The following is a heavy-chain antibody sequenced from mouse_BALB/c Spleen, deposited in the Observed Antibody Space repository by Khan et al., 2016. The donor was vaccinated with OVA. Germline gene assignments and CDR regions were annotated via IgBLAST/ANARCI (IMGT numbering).Heavy chain of an antibody. J-gene: IGHJ4*01. D-gene: IGHD1-1*01. CDR2: NGPGSSNT. CDR1: GYTFTSYW. CDR3: ARERYYRRSNYDIDY. Sequence: DLVKPATSVKLSCKASGYTFTSYWVNCIIQRPGQSLVGIGRNGPGSSNTYNNQMLKGKAALTVDTSSSTAYLQLSSLSSEDSAVYFCARERYYRRSNYDIDYWGQGTSVTVSS. V-gene: IGHV1S41*01.